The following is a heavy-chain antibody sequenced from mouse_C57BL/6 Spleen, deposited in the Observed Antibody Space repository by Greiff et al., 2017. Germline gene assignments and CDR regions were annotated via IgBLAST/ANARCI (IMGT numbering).Heavy chain of an antibody. CDR3: ARVGVGAPDY. J-gene: IGHJ2*01. D-gene: IGHD1-1*01. V-gene: IGHV1-80*01. CDR1: GYAFSSYW. Sequence: VQLQQSGAELVKPGASVKISCKASGYAFSSYWMHWVKQRPGKGLEWIGQIYPGDGDTNYNGKFKGKATLTADKSSSTAYMQLSSLTSEDSAVYCCARVGVGAPDYWGQGTTLTVSS. CDR2: IYPGDGDT.